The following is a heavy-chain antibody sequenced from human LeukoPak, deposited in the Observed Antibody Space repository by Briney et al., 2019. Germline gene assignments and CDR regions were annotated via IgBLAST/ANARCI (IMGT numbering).Heavy chain of an antibody. D-gene: IGHD3-22*01. V-gene: IGHV4-39*01. CDR1: GGSISSSSYY. CDR2: IYYSGST. CDR3: ARGYYDSSGYHIDY. J-gene: IGHJ4*02. Sequence: SETLSLTCTVSGGSISSSSYYWGWIRQPPGKGLEWIGSIYYSGSTYYNPSLKSRVTISVDTSKNQFSLKLSSVTAADTAVYYCARGYYDSSGYHIDYWGQGTLVTVSS.